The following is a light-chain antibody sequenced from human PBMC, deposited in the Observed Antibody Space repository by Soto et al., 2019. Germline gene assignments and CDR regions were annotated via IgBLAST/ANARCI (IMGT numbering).Light chain of an antibody. V-gene: IGKV1-5*01. J-gene: IGKJ1*01. CDR3: QQYNRYEAT. CDR2: DAS. Sequence: DIQMTQSPSTLSASVGDRVTITCRASQNIRDWLAWYQQKPGKAPKLLIYDASNLESGVPSRFPDSGSGTELTLTISSLRPDDFAIYYCQQYNRYEATFGQGTKVEIK. CDR1: QNIRDW.